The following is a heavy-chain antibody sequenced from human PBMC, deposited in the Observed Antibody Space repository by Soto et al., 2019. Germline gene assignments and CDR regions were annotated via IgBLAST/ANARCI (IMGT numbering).Heavy chain of an antibody. CDR2: INAGNGNT. D-gene: IGHD6-13*01. V-gene: IGHV1-3*01. Sequence: PSVKVSCKASGYTFTSYAMHWVRQAPGQRLEWMGWINAGNGNTKYSQKFQGRVTITRDTSASTAYMELSSLRSEDTAVYYCARSSSTWYTPIHYFDYWGQGTPVTVSS. CDR1: GYTFTSYA. CDR3: ARSSSTWYTPIHYFDY. J-gene: IGHJ4*02.